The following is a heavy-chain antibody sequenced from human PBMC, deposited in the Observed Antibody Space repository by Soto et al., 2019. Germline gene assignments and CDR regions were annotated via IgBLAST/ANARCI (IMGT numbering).Heavy chain of an antibody. J-gene: IGHJ6*02. D-gene: IGHD2-15*01. CDR3: VVVAATDYYYCMDV. CDR2: MNPYSGNT. Sequence: QVQLVQSGAEVKKPGASVKVSCKASGYTFTSYDINWVRQATGQGLEWMGWMNPYSGNTGYAQKFQGRFTKTRSTSISTACMERSRLRSEDTVVYYCVVVAATDYYYCMDVWGQVTTFAFSS. CDR1: GYTFTSYD. V-gene: IGHV1-8*01.